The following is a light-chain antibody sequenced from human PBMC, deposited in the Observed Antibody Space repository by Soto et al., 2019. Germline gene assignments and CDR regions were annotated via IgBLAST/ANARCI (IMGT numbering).Light chain of an antibody. CDR3: KKCYTWPPT. CDR1: QTISTD. V-gene: IGKV3-11*02. Sequence: EIVLTQSPVTLSLSPGQRATLSCRASQTISTDLAWYQQKPGQAPRLLIQGSYNTATGIPARFSGGGSGRDSPLPISSRGLKDSAVYSCKKCYTWPPTSGGGPKVET. J-gene: IGKJ4*01. CDR2: GSY.